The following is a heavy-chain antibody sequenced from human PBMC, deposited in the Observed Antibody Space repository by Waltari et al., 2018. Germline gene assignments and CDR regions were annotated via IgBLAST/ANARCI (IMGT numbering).Heavy chain of an antibody. CDR3: ATGGTTGTTEGWFDP. Sequence: QVQLVQSGDEGKKPGASVRGSCTVSGYTLTELSMTGGRRAPGKGLEWMGGFDPEDGETIYAQKFQGRVTMTADTSTDTAYMELSSLRSEDTAVYYCATGGTTGTTEGWFDPWGQGTLVTVSS. D-gene: IGHD1-1*01. J-gene: IGHJ5*02. CDR1: GYTLTELS. V-gene: IGHV1-24*01. CDR2: FDPEDGET.